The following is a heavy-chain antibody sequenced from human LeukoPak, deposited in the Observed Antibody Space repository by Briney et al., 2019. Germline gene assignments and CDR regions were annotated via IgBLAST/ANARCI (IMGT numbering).Heavy chain of an antibody. CDR1: GGSISSSSYY. D-gene: IGHD3-3*01. CDR2: IYYSGST. V-gene: IGHV4-39*07. Sequence: SETLSLTCTVSGGSISSSSYYWGWIRQPPGKGLEWIGSIYYSGSTNYNPSLKSRVTISVDTSKNQFSLKLSSVTAADTAVYYCARALRSGYYDFWSGPYYFDYWGQGTLVTVSS. CDR3: ARALRSGYYDFWSGPYYFDY. J-gene: IGHJ4*02.